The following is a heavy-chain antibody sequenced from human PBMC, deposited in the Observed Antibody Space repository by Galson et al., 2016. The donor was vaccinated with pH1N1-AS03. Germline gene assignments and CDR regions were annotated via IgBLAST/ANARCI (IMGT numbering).Heavy chain of an antibody. CDR2: IILMFGTA. V-gene: IGHV1-69*05. D-gene: IGHD3-22*01. CDR3: AKGAQKRIFHYDISGFLY. CDR1: GGTFNNYA. Sequence: SVKVSCKASGGTFNNYAIGWVRQAPGQGLEWMGGIILMFGTANYAQKFQGRVTITTDKSTTIDYKSTTTAYMELSSLRSEDTAFYYCAKGAQKRIFHYDISGFLYWGQGTLVTVSS. J-gene: IGHJ4*02.